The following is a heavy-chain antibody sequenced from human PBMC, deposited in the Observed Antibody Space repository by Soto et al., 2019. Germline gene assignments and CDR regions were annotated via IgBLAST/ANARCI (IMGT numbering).Heavy chain of an antibody. Sequence: EVQLVESGGGLVQPGGSLRLSCVASGFTFSSHWMNWVRQVPGKGLEWVANIKEDGTEINYVDSVKGRFAISRDNAKNSLYLQMNSLRVDDTAVYHCVRSSGWKGDYWGQGILVTVSS. J-gene: IGHJ4*02. V-gene: IGHV3-7*04. CDR2: IKEDGTEI. CDR1: GFTFSSHW. D-gene: IGHD1-1*01. CDR3: VRSSGWKGDY.